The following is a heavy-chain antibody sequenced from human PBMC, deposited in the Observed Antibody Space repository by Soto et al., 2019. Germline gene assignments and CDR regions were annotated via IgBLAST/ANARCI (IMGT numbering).Heavy chain of an antibody. CDR1: GFTFSNYA. CDR2: VSSSGAST. J-gene: IGHJ4*02. CDR3: ARRYCSGTSCRHFDY. Sequence: GGSLRLSCSASGFTFSNYAMHWVRQAPGKGLEYVSAVSSSGASTYYADSVKGRFTISRDNSKNTLYLQMSSLRVEDTAVYYCARRYCSGTSCRHFDYWGRGILVTVSS. D-gene: IGHD2-2*01. V-gene: IGHV3-64D*08.